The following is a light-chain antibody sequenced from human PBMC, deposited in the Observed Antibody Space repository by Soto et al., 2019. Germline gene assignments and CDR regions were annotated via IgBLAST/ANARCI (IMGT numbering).Light chain of an antibody. CDR1: QSISSW. CDR2: AAS. V-gene: IGKV1-5*01. CDR3: QQYYSYPWT. J-gene: IGKJ1*01. Sequence: DIQMTQSPSSLSASVGDRVTITCRASQSISSWLALYQQKPGKAPKLLIYAASTLQSGVPSRFSGSGFGTDFTLTISCLQSEDFATYYCQQYYSYPWTFGQGTKVDIK.